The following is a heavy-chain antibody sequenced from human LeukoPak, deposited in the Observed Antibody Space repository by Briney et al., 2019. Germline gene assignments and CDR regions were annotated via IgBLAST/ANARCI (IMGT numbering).Heavy chain of an antibody. CDR1: GFTFSSYA. D-gene: IGHD5-18*01. J-gene: IGHJ4*02. CDR2: IGCSGAST. V-gene: IGHV3-23*01. CDR3: ATDLGTAIVTRGY. Sequence: PGGSLRLSCAASGFTFSSYAMSWVRQAPGKGLEWVSTIGCSGASTYYADSVKGRFTISRDNSKNTLYLQMNSLRAEDTALYYCATDLGTAIVTRGYWGQGTLVTVSS.